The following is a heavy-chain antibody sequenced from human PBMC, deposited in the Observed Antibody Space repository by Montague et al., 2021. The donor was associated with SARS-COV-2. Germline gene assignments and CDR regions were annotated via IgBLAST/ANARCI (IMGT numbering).Heavy chain of an antibody. J-gene: IGHJ3*02. D-gene: IGHD3-10*01. CDR3: AIPMVRGFSRAFDI. CDR2: INHRGST. V-gene: IGHV4-34*01. CDR1: GGSLSGYY. Sequence: SETLSLTCAVYGGSLSGYYWRWIRQSPGKGPEWIGEINHRGSTTYNPSLKSRVTISVDTSKHQFSLKLSSVTAADTAVYYCAIPMVRGFSRAFDIWGQGTMVTVSS.